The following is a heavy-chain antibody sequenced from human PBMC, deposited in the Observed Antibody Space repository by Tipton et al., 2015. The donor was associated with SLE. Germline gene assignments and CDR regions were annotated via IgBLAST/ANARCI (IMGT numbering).Heavy chain of an antibody. Sequence: TLSLTCTVSGGSISSGSYYWSWIRQPAGKGLEWIGHIYTSGSTNYNPPLKSRVTISVDTSKNQFSLKLSSVTAADTAVYYCARDYGADYYYGGMDVWGQGTTVTVSS. CDR1: GGSISSGSYY. CDR3: ARDYGADYYYGGMDV. V-gene: IGHV4-61*09. CDR2: IYTSGST. J-gene: IGHJ6*02. D-gene: IGHD4-17*01.